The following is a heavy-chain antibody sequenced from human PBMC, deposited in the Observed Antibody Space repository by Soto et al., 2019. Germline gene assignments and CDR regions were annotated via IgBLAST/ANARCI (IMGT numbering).Heavy chain of an antibody. D-gene: IGHD3-16*02. Sequence: EVQLVESGGGLVKPGGSLRLSCAASGFTFSSYSMNWVRQAPGKGLEWVSSISSSSSYIYYADSVKGRFTISRDNAKNSLYLQLISLRAEDTAVYYCARVSLGFDYWGQGTLVTVSS. V-gene: IGHV3-21*01. CDR1: GFTFSSYS. CDR3: ARVSLGFDY. CDR2: ISSSSSYI. J-gene: IGHJ4*02.